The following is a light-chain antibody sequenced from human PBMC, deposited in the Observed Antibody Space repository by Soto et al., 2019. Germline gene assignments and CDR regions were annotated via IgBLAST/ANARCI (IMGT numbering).Light chain of an antibody. J-gene: IGKJ4*01. CDR2: GTT. CDR3: HQYGSSPPT. V-gene: IGKV3-20*01. Sequence: EIVLTQSPGTVSLSPGETASLSCRASQTVSGSYLAWYQQKPGQAPRLLIYGTTSRATGVPDRFSGGGSGTAFTLTISRLEPEDFALYNCHQYGSSPPTFGGGTKVEIK. CDR1: QTVSGSY.